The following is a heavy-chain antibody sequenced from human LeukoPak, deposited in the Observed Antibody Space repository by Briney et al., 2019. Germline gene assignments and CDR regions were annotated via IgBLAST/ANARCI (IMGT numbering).Heavy chain of an antibody. Sequence: PGGSLRLSCAVSEFPFSDSWMYWVRQAPGKGLEGVANIKKDGSGISYVDSVQGRFIISRDNAKNSLYLQMNSLRDEDTAVYFCAGGNSMNVWGKGTAVTVSS. CDR1: EFPFSDSW. CDR2: IKKDGSGI. V-gene: IGHV3-7*03. CDR3: AGGNSMNV. D-gene: IGHD1/OR15-1a*01. J-gene: IGHJ6*04.